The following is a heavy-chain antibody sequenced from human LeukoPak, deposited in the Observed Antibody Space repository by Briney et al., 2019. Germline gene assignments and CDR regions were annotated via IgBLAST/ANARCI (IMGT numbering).Heavy chain of an antibody. CDR2: ISYDGSNK. CDR3: ARDRQQLVRWLYYYYMDV. D-gene: IGHD6-13*01. CDR1: GFTFSSYV. J-gene: IGHJ6*03. Sequence: GRSLRLSCAASGFTFSSYVMHWVRQAPGKGLEWVAVISYDGSNKYYADSVKGRFTISRDNSKNTLYLQMNSLRAEDTAVYYCARDRQQLVRWLYYYYMDVWGKGTTVTVSS. V-gene: IGHV3-30*04.